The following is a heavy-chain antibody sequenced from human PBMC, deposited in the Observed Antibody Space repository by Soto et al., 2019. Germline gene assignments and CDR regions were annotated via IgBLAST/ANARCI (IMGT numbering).Heavy chain of an antibody. V-gene: IGHV1-8*01. CDR3: ARKVGAMGV. D-gene: IGHD1-26*01. Sequence: QVQLVQSGAEVKEPGASVKVYCKASGYTFTNYDINWVRQATGQGLEWMGWMHPNSGNTAYAQKFQGRVTMTRDTSISTAYMELSSLTSEDTAVYYCARKVGAMGVWGQGTLVTVSS. J-gene: IGHJ4*02. CDR1: GYTFTNYD. CDR2: MHPNSGNT.